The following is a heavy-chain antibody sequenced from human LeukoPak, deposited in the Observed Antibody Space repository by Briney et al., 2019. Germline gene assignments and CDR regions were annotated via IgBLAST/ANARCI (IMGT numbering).Heavy chain of an antibody. CDR3: ARLTGTTYYFDY. J-gene: IGHJ4*02. Sequence: GGSLRLSCAASGITFIRSGMHWVRQAPGKGLEWVANIKQDGSEKYYVDSVKGRFTISRDNAKNSLYLQMNSLRAEDTAVYYCARLTGTTYYFDYWGQGTLVTVSS. D-gene: IGHD1-20*01. CDR2: IKQDGSEK. V-gene: IGHV3-7*01. CDR1: GITFIRSG.